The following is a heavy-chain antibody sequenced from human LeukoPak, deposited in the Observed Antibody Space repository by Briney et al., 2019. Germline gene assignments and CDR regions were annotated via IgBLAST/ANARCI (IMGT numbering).Heavy chain of an antibody. D-gene: IGHD3-3*01. CDR3: AYSLSTIFGVVISGDNWFDP. J-gene: IGHJ5*02. CDR1: GGTFSSYA. V-gene: IGHV1-69*05. Sequence: ASVKVSCKASGGTFSSYAISWVRQAPGQGLEWMGGIIPIFGTANYAQKFQGRVAITTDESTSTAYMELSSLRSEDTAVYYCAYSLSTIFGVVISGDNWFDPWGQGTLATVSS. CDR2: IIPIFGTA.